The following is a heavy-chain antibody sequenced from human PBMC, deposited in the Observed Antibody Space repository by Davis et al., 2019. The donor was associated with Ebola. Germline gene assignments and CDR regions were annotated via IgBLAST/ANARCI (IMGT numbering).Heavy chain of an antibody. CDR3: ARGDRIDDYFEY. Sequence: GESLKISCEASGFTFSRYWMSWVRQAPGKGLEWVANINQYGREKYYVDSVKGRFTISRDNAKNSLYLQMNSLRAEDTAVYYCARGDRIDDYFEYWGQGALVTVSS. CDR1: GFTFSRYW. CDR2: INQYGREK. V-gene: IGHV3-7*03. J-gene: IGHJ4*02.